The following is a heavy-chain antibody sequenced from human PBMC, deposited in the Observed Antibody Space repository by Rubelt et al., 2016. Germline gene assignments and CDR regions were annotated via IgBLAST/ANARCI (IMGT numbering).Heavy chain of an antibody. D-gene: IGHD4-17*01. CDR2: ISYDGSNK. J-gene: IGHJ4*02. V-gene: IGHV3-30*18. CDR3: AKDIMTTVTTGIDY. CDR1: GFTFSSYG. Sequence: QVQLVESGGGVVQPGRSLRLSCAASGFTFSSYGMHWVRQAPGKGLEWVAVISYDGSNKYYADSVKGRFTISRDNSKNTLYLQMNSLRAEDTAVYYCAKDIMTTVTTGIDYWGQGTLVTVSS.